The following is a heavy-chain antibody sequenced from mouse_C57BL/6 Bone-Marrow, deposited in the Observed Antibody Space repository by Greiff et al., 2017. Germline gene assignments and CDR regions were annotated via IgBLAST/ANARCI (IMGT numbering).Heavy chain of an antibody. CDR3: ARGYDPGFAY. CDR1: GYTFTSYW. J-gene: IGHJ3*01. V-gene: IGHV1-62-3*01. CDR2: IGPNSGGT. D-gene: IGHD2-3*01. Sequence: VKLQQSGAELVKPGASVKLSCKASGYTFTSYWMHWVKQRPGRGLEWIGWIGPNSGGTKYNEKFKSKATLTVDKPSSTAYMQLSSLTAEDSAVYYCARGYDPGFAYWGQGTLVTVSA.